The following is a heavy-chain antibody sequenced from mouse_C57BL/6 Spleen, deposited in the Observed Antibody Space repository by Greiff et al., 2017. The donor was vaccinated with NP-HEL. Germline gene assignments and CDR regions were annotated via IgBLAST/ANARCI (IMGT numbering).Heavy chain of an antibody. V-gene: IGHV5-17*01. D-gene: IGHD2-4*01. CDR1: GFTFSDYG. Sequence: DVKLVESGGGLVKPGGSLKLSCAASGFTFSDYGMHWVRQAPEKGLEWVAYISSGSSTIYYADTVKGRFTISRDNAKNTLFLQMTSLRSEDTAMYYCARDDYDDGAWFAYWGQGTLVTVSA. CDR2: ISSGSSTI. J-gene: IGHJ3*01. CDR3: ARDDYDDGAWFAY.